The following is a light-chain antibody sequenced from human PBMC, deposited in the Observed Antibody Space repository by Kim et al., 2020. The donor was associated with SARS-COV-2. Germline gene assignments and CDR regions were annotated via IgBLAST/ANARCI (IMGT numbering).Light chain of an antibody. CDR3: QVWDSSTVV. CDR1: NIGSKN. J-gene: IGLJ2*01. Sequence: SYELTQPLSVSVALGQTARITCGANNIGSKNVHWYQQKPGQAPVLVIYRDSNRPSGIPERFSGSNSGNTATLTISRAQAGDEADYYCQVWDSSTVVFGGGTQLTVL. CDR2: RDS. V-gene: IGLV3-9*01.